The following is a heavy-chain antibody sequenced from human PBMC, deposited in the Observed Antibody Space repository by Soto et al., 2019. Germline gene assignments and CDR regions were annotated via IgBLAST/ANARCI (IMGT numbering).Heavy chain of an antibody. D-gene: IGHD4-17*01. V-gene: IGHV1-18*01. CDR1: GYTFTSYG. CDR2: ISIYNGNT. CDR3: ARDVRSHDYGHYYYGMDV. J-gene: IGHJ6*02. Sequence: QVQLVQSGAEVNKPGASVKVSCKASGYTFTSYGISWVRQAPGQGLEWMGWISIYNGNTNYAQKLQGRVTMTTDTPTSTAYMELRRLRSADTAVYYCARDVRSHDYGHYYYGMDVWGQGTTVTVSS.